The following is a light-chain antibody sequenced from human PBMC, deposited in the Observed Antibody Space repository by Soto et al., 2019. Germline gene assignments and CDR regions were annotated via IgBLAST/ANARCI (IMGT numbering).Light chain of an antibody. Sequence: EIVGTQSPATMSLSPGETATRSSRASHRVSSSYLAWYQQKPGKAPTLLTYGESSRATGIPDRFSRSGSVTDFTLPMSRREAEDFAVYYCQQDGSLRTWGEGPKVEI. V-gene: IGKV3-20*01. CDR2: GES. CDR1: HRVSSSY. J-gene: IGKJ1*01. CDR3: QQDGSLRT.